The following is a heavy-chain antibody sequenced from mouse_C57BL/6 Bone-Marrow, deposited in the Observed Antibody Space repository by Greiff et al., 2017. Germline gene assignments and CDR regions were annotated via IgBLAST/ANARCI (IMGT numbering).Heavy chain of an antibody. CDR1: GFSLTSYG. CDR3: ARKEGFTTVVATGAMDY. D-gene: IGHD1-1*01. Sequence: QVQLQQSGPGLVQPSQSLSITCTVSGFSLTSYGVHWVRQSPGKGLEWLGVIWSGGSTDYNAAFISRLSISKDNSKSQVFFKMNSLQADDTAIYYCARKEGFTTVVATGAMDYWGQGTSVTVSS. CDR2: IWSGGST. V-gene: IGHV2-2*01. J-gene: IGHJ4*01.